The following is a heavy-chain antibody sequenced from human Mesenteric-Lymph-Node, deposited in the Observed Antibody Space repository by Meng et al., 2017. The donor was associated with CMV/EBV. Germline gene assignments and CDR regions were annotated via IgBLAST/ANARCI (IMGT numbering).Heavy chain of an antibody. Sequence: GESLKISCAASGFTFSTYTMKWVRQAPGKGLEWVSSITSTSSYIYYADSVKGRFTISRDNARNSLYHQMNSLRVEDTAVYYCARSRGGPDYWGQGTLVTVSS. CDR2: ITSTSSYI. CDR1: GFTFSTYT. V-gene: IGHV3-21*01. J-gene: IGHJ4*02. CDR3: ARSRGGPDY. D-gene: IGHD6-25*01.